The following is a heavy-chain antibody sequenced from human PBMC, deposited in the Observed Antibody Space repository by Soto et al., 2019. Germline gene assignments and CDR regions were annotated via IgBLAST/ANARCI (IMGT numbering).Heavy chain of an antibody. D-gene: IGHD2-2*01. CDR1: GYSFTSYW. V-gene: IGHV5-51*01. Sequence: PGESLKISCKGSGYSFTSYWIGWVRQMPGKGLEWMGIIYPGDSDTRYSPSFQGQVTISADKSISTAYLQWSSLKASDTAMYYCATKVVPAAIGNYYYGMDVWGQGTTVTVSS. CDR2: IYPGDSDT. J-gene: IGHJ6*02. CDR3: ATKVVPAAIGNYYYGMDV.